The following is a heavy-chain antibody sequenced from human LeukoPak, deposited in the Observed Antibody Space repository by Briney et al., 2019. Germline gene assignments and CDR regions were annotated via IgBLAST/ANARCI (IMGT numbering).Heavy chain of an antibody. CDR3: ARDPYSNGYYYYYMDV. J-gene: IGHJ6*03. CDR2: IYSGGST. V-gene: IGHV3-66*01. D-gene: IGHD4-11*01. Sequence: PGGSLRLSCAASGFTVSSNYMSWVRQAPGKGLEWVSVIYSGGSTYYADSVKGRFTISRDNSKNTLYLQMNSLRAEDTAVYYCARDPYSNGYYYYYMDVWGKGTTVTVSS. CDR1: GFTVSSNY.